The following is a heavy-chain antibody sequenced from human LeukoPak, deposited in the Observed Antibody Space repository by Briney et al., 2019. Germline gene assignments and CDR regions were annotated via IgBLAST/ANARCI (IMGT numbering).Heavy chain of an antibody. Sequence: SETLSLTCAVSGGSISSGGYSWSWIRQPPGKGLERIGYIYHSGSTYYNPSLKSRVTISVDRSKNQFSLKLSSVTAADTAVYYCARGATVTTTFDYWGQGTLVTVSS. CDR3: ARGATVTTTFDY. J-gene: IGHJ4*02. CDR2: IYHSGST. V-gene: IGHV4-30-2*01. D-gene: IGHD4-17*01. CDR1: GGSISSGGYS.